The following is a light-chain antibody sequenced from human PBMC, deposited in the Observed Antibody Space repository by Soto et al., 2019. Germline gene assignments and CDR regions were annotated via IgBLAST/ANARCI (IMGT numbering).Light chain of an antibody. J-gene: IGKJ2*01. Sequence: DIQMTQSPSTLSASVGDRVTITCRASQSISRWLAWYQQKPGTAPKLLIYAASTLESGVPSRFSGSRSGTEVTLTVSSLQPDDFATYYCQQYNDSFPYTFGQGTKLEIK. CDR2: AAS. CDR3: QQYNDSFPYT. V-gene: IGKV1-5*03. CDR1: QSISRW.